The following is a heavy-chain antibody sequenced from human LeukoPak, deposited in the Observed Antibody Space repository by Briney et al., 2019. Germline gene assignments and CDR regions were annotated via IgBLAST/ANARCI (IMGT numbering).Heavy chain of an antibody. J-gene: IGHJ4*02. CDR2: ISQSGST. CDR1: GGSISSNNW. Sequence: PSETLSLTCAVSGGSISSNNWWSWVRQPPGKGLEWIGEISQSGSTNYDPSLKSRVTISVDKSKNQFSLNLSSVTAADTAVYYCARVLFPGGSYHYCFDYWGQGTLVTVSS. D-gene: IGHD1-26*01. V-gene: IGHV4-4*02. CDR3: ARVLFPGGSYHYCFDY.